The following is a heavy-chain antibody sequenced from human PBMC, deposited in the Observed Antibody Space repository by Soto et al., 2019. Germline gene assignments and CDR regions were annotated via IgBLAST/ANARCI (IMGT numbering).Heavy chain of an antibody. D-gene: IGHD1-26*01. CDR1: GDSISSSNYY. Sequence: SETLSLTCTVSGDSISSSNYYWGWIRQPPGKGLEWIANIYYSGTTYCNPSLKSRVAISVDTSKNHFSLKLSSVTAADTAIYYCARSNSGHSKCFDPWGQGTLVTLSS. CDR3: ARSNSGHSKCFDP. J-gene: IGHJ5*02. CDR2: IYYSGTT. V-gene: IGHV4-39*02.